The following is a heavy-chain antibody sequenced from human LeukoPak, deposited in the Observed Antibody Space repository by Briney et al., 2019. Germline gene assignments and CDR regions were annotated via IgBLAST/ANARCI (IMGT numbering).Heavy chain of an antibody. Sequence: ASVKVSCKASGGTFSSYAISWVRQAPGQGVEWMGRIIPIFGIANYTQKFQGRVTITADKSTSTAYMELSSLRSEDTAVYYCAREDRTVVVVAATYYYYYGMDVWGQGTPVTVSS. D-gene: IGHD2-15*01. CDR2: IIPIFGIA. V-gene: IGHV1-69*17. CDR3: AREDRTVVVVAATYYYYYGMDV. J-gene: IGHJ6*02. CDR1: GGTFSSYA.